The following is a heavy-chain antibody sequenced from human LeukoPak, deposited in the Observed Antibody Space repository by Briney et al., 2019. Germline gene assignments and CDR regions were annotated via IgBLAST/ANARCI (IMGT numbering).Heavy chain of an antibody. CDR3: ARDSVLYYDFWSGYSGWGAFDI. Sequence: ASVKVSCKASGYTCTSYAMHWVRQAAGQRLEWMGWINAGNGNTKYSQKFQGRVTITRDTSASTAYMELSSLRSEDTAVYYCARDSVLYYDFWSGYSGWGAFDIWGQGTMVTVSS. CDR2: INAGNGNT. V-gene: IGHV1-3*01. CDR1: GYTCTSYA. D-gene: IGHD3-3*01. J-gene: IGHJ3*02.